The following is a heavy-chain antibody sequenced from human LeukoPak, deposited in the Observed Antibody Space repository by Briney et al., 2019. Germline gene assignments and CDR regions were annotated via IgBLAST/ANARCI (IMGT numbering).Heavy chain of an antibody. CDR3: ARDQTYYVSSGYYYVTYLQH. CDR1: GASISSSY. Sequence: PSGTLSLPCTVSGASISSSYCPWMRQSAGGALECIGRMSSGGSTTYNPSFKGRVTMPLDMFKKQFSLNLASVTAVDTAVYYCARDQTYYVSSGYYYVTYLQHWGQGILVTVSS. V-gene: IGHV4-4*07. D-gene: IGHD3-22*01. CDR2: MSSGGST. J-gene: IGHJ1*01.